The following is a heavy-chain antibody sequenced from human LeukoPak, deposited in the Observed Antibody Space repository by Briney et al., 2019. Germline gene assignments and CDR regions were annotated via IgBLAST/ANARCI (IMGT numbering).Heavy chain of an antibody. CDR3: ARGGIRGVTWNWLDP. CDR1: GFTFSSYD. D-gene: IGHD3-10*01. Sequence: GGSLRLSCAASGFTFSSYDMHWVHQATGRGLEWVSGVAGAGDTYYADSVKGRFTISRKNGKNSLYLQMNSLRAGDTAVYYCARGGIRGVTWNWLDPWGQGTLVTVSS. V-gene: IGHV3-13*01. CDR2: VAGAGDT. J-gene: IGHJ5*02.